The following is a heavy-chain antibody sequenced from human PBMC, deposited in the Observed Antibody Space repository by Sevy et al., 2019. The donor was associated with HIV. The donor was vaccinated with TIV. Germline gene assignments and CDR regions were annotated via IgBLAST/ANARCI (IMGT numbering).Heavy chain of an antibody. D-gene: IGHD6-19*01. CDR3: ARDSSGFGDY. J-gene: IGHJ4*02. V-gene: IGHV3-21*01. Sequence: GGSLRLSCAASGFTFSSYSMNWVRQAPGKGLEWVSSISSSSSYIYYADSVKGRFTISRDNAKSSLCLQMNSLRAEDTAVYYCARDSSGFGDYWGQGTLVTVSS. CDR1: GFTFSSYS. CDR2: ISSSSSYI.